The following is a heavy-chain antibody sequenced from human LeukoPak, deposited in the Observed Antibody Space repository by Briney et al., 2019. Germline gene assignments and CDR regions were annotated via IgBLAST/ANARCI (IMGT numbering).Heavy chain of an antibody. Sequence: GGSLRLYWEASGLTFHNYGVSSVRQAPGKGVEWISVIRGSSMSTYYADSVKGRFTVSRDNSKNTVYLQMSSLRGEDSAIYSCGKDSRPSVTTFRSRWTDYWGQGILVTVSS. V-gene: IGHV3-23*01. CDR3: GKDSRPSVTTFRSRWTDY. J-gene: IGHJ4*02. CDR1: GLTFHNYG. CDR2: IRGSSMST. D-gene: IGHD4-11*01.